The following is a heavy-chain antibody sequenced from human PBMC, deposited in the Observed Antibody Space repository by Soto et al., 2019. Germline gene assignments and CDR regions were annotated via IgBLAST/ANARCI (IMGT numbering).Heavy chain of an antibody. CDR1: VFTFSSYA. J-gene: IGHJ4*02. Sequence: WGSLSVSCASSVFTFSSYAMGWVRQAPGKGLEWVAAISGSGGSTYYADSVKGRFTISRDNSKNTLYLQMNSLRAEDTAVYYCAKGGSGYYPTVFDYWGQGTLVTVSS. CDR3: AKGGSGYYPTVFDY. D-gene: IGHD3-22*01. CDR2: ISGSGGST. V-gene: IGHV3-23*01.